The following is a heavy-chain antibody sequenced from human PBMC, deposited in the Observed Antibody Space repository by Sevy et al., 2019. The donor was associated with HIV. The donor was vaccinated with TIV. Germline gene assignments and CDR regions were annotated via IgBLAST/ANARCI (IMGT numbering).Heavy chain of an antibody. D-gene: IGHD6-19*01. CDR1: GGTFSSYG. CDR2: IIPILGTV. Sequence: ASVKVSCKASGGTFSSYGISWVRQAPGQGLEWMGGIIPILGTVNYAQKFQGRVTITADKSTKTAYMELSSLRSEDTAVYYCARGGGNGWYYFDYWGQGTLVTVSS. V-gene: IGHV1-69*10. CDR3: ARGGGNGWYYFDY. J-gene: IGHJ4*02.